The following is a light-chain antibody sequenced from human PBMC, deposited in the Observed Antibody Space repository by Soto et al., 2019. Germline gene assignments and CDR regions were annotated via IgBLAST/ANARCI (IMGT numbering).Light chain of an antibody. J-gene: IGKJ1*01. CDR3: QQYNNWPPWT. Sequence: EIVMTQSPATLSVSPGERATLSCRASQGVSSDLAWYQQKPGQAPRLLIYGASTRATGVPARFSGSGSGTEFTLTISNLQSEDFAVYYCQQYNNWPPWTFGQGTKVEIK. V-gene: IGKV3-15*01. CDR1: QGVSSD. CDR2: GAS.